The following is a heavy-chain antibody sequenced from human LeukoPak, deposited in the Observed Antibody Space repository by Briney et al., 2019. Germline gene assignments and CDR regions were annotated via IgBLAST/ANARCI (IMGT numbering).Heavy chain of an antibody. D-gene: IGHD1-26*01. Sequence: SETLSLTCSVSGGSISSSNYYWGWIRQPPGKGLEWIGSIYYSGSTYYNPSLKSRVTISVDTSKNQFSLKLSSVTAADTAVYYCARAELGGLIIDYWGQGTLVTVSS. CDR2: IYYSGST. CDR3: ARAELGGLIIDY. CDR1: GGSISSSNYY. V-gene: IGHV4-39*07. J-gene: IGHJ4*02.